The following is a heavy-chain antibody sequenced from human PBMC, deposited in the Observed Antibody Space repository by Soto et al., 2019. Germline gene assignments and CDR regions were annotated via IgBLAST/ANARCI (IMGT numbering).Heavy chain of an antibody. CDR3: AREHSGWYGEFCQH. CDR2: IGGRDGST. V-gene: IGHV3-23*01. J-gene: IGHJ1*01. CDR1: GFTFSDYA. D-gene: IGHD6-19*01. Sequence: DVQLSESGGGSVQPGGSLRLSCEASGFTFSDYAMSWVRQAPGKGLEWVSKIGGRDGSTDYADAVKGRFTISRDNSKNTLHLQMRSLRAEDTAVYYCAREHSGWYGEFCQHWGLGTLVTVSS.